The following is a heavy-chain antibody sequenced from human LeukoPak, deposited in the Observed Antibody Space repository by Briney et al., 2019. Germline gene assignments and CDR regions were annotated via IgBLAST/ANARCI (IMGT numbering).Heavy chain of an antibody. CDR1: GYSISSGYY. Sequence: SETLSLTCPVSGYSISSGYYWGWIRQPPGKELEWIGSIYYSGSTYYNPSLNSRVTISVDTSKNQFSLKLSSVTAADTAVYYWARDYLGGNPDAFDIWGQGTMVTVSS. V-gene: IGHV4-38-2*02. CDR3: ARDYLGGNPDAFDI. D-gene: IGHD4-23*01. CDR2: IYYSGST. J-gene: IGHJ3*02.